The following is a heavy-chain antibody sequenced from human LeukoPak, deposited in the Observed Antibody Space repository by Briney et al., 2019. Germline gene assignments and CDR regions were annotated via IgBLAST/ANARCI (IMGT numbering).Heavy chain of an antibody. V-gene: IGHV1-69*13. J-gene: IGHJ6*03. CDR1: GGTFSSYA. CDR2: IIPIFGTA. CDR3: ARRNPYYYYYYMDV. Sequence: ASVKVSCKASGGTFSSYAISWVRQAPGQGLEWMGGIIPIFGTANYAQKFQGRVTITADESTSTAYMELSSLRSEDTAVYYCARRNPYYYYYYMDVWGKGTTVTVSS.